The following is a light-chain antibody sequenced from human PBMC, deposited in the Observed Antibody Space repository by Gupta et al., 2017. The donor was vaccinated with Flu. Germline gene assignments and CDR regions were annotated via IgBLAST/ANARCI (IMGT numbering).Light chain of an antibody. CDR3: QQYGNSPWT. CDR1: QSISNSY. CDR2: EAS. Sequence: EIVLTRSPGTLSLSPGERASLSCRASQSISNSYFAWYQQKPGQSPRLLIYEASKRAAGVPDRFSASESGTDFTLTIGRLEPEDFAVYYCQQYGNSPWTFGQGTKVENK. V-gene: IGKV3-20*01. J-gene: IGKJ1*01.